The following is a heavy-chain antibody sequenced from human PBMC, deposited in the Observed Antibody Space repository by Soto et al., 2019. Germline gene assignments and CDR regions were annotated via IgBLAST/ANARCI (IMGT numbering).Heavy chain of an antibody. D-gene: IGHD2-15*01. CDR3: ARASDMKDSSSLDIVVVVAANGGAFDI. J-gene: IGHJ3*02. CDR1: GGSFSGYY. Sequence: QVQLQQWGAGLLKPSETLSLTCAVYGGSFSGYYWSWIRQPPGKGLEWIGEINHSGSTNYNPSLKSRVTISVDTSKYQFSLKLSSVTDADTAVYYCARASDMKDSSSLDIVVVVAANGGAFDIWGQGTMVTVSS. V-gene: IGHV4-34*01. CDR2: INHSGST.